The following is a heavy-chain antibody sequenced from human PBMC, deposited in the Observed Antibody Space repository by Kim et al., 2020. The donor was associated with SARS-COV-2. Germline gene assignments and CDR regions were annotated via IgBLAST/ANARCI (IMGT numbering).Heavy chain of an antibody. CDR2: INHSGST. Sequence: SETLSLTCAVYGGSFSGYYWTWIRQPPGKGLEWIGEINHSGSTNYNPSLKSRVIISVDTSKNQFSLKMSSVTAADTAVYYRAREERHSYAYGDYGMDVWGQGTTVTVSS. D-gene: IGHD3-16*01. V-gene: IGHV4-34*01. CDR3: AREERHSYAYGDYGMDV. CDR1: GGSFSGYY. J-gene: IGHJ6*02.